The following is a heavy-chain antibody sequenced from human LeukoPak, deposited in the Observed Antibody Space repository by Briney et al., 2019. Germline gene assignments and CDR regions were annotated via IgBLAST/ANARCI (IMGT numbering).Heavy chain of an antibody. CDR3: ARDAIAAAGSYFDY. CDR1: GFTFSNYA. CDR2: ISSSSSYI. V-gene: IGHV3-21*01. Sequence: GGSLRLSCAASGFTFSNYAMNWVRQTPGKGLEWVSSISSSSSYIYYADSVKGRFTISRDNAKNSLYLQMNSLRAEDTAVYYCARDAIAAAGSYFDYWGQGTLVTVSS. J-gene: IGHJ4*02. D-gene: IGHD6-13*01.